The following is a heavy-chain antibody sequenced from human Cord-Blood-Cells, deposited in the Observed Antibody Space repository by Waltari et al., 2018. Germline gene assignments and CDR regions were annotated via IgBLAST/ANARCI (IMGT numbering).Heavy chain of an antibody. J-gene: IGHJ3*02. D-gene: IGHD1-7*01. V-gene: IGHV4-59*01. CDR1: GGSISSSY. Sequence: QVQLQESGPGLVKPSETLSLTCTVPGGSISSSYWSWFRQPPGKGLEWIGYIYYSGSTNYNPSLKSRVTISVDTSKNQFSLKLSSVTAADTAVYYCAREAPGWNYAFDIWGQGTMVTVSS. CDR3: AREAPGWNYAFDI. CDR2: IYYSGST.